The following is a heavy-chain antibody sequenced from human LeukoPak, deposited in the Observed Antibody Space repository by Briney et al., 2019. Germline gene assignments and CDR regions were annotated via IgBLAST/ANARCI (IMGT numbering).Heavy chain of an antibody. CDR2: IYYTGKT. CDR1: GGPISSYY. D-gene: IGHD3-10*01. J-gene: IGHJ4*02. Sequence: PSETLSLTCTVSGGPISSYYWSWLRQPPGKALEWIGYIYYTGKTYYNPSLEGRVTILVDTSRNHFSVKLSSVTAADTAVYYCARSQNYYGSGDYWSQGTLVTVSS. V-gene: IGHV4-59*01. CDR3: ARSQNYYGSGDY.